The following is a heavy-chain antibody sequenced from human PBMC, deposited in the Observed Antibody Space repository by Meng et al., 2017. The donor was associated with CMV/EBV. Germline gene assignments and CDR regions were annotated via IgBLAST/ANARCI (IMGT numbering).Heavy chain of an antibody. D-gene: IGHD2-2*01. Sequence: SLSGYYWSWIRQPPGKGLEWIGEIKHSRSTNYNPSLKSRVTISVDTSKNQFSLKLSSVTAADTAVYYCARGRISHCSSTSCPGGFDYWGQGTLVTVSS. CDR2: IKHSRST. CDR3: ARGRISHCSSTSCPGGFDY. V-gene: IGHV4-34*01. J-gene: IGHJ4*02. CDR1: SLSGYY.